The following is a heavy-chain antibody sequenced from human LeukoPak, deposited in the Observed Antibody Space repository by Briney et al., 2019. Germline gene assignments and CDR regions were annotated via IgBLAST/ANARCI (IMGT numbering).Heavy chain of an antibody. D-gene: IGHD6-13*01. V-gene: IGHV3-30-3*01. J-gene: IGHJ2*01. CDR1: GFTFSSYA. CDR2: ISYDGSNK. Sequence: AGRSLRLSCAASGFTFSSYAMHWVRQAPGKGLEWVAVISYDGSNKYYADSVKGRFTISRDNSKNTLYLQMNSLRAEDTAVYYCARDIGQLVYWYFDLWGRGTLVTVSS. CDR3: ARDIGQLVYWYFDL.